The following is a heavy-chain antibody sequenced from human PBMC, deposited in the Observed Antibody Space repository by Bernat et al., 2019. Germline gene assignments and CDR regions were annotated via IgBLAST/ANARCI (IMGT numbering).Heavy chain of an antibody. CDR3: ARKTRADGWTFDY. D-gene: IGHD2-2*03. CDR1: GGSISSSSYW. CDR2: IYYSGTT. V-gene: IGHV4-39*01. J-gene: IGHJ4*02. Sequence: QVQLQESGPGLVKPSETLSLTCTVSGGSISSSSYWWGWIRQPPGKGLEWIGSIYYSGTTYYNPSIKSRVTISVDTSKNQFSLKLSSVTAADTAVYYCARKTRADGWTFDYWGQGTLVTVSS.